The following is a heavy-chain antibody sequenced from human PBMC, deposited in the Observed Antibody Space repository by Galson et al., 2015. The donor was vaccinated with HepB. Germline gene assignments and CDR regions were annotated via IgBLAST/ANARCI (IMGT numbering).Heavy chain of an antibody. Sequence: SVKVSCKASGGTSSSYAISWVRQAPGQGLEWMGGIIPIFGTANYAQKFQGRVTITADESTSTAYMELSSLRSEDTAVYYRARAKEYSSSFYYYYYGMDVWGQLTTVTVSS. J-gene: IGHJ6*02. D-gene: IGHD6-6*01. CDR2: IIPIFGTA. CDR1: GGTSSSYA. V-gene: IGHV1-69*13. CDR3: ARAKEYSSSFYYYYYGMDV.